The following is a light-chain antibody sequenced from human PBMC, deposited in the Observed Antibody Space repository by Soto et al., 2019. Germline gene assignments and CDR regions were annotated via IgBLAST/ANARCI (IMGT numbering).Light chain of an antibody. CDR2: GAS. CDR3: QQYGSSPPYP. Sequence: EIVLPQSPGTLSLSPGERATLSCRASQSVTSNYLAWYQQKPGQAPRLLIFGASNRATGITDRFSGSGSGTDFTLTITRLEPEDFAVYYCQQYGSSPPYPFGRGTRLEIK. CDR1: QSVTSNY. V-gene: IGKV3-20*01. J-gene: IGKJ5*01.